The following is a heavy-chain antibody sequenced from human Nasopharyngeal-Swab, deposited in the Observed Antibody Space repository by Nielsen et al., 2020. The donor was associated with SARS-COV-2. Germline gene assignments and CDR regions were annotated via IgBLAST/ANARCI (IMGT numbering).Heavy chain of an antibody. J-gene: IGHJ4*02. Sequence: GESLKISCAASGFTFSSYWMSWVRQAPGKGLEWVANIKQDGSEKYYVDSVKGRFTISKDNAKNSLYLQMNSLRAEDTAVYYCARKNYFDYWGQGTLVTVSS. CDR2: IKQDGSEK. CDR1: GFTFSSYW. V-gene: IGHV3-7*01. CDR3: ARKNYFDY.